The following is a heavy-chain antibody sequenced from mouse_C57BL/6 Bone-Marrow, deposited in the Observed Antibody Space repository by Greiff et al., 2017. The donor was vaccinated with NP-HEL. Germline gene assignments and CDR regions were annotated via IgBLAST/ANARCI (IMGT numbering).Heavy chain of an antibody. J-gene: IGHJ3*01. CDR1: GYSITSGYY. CDR3: ASSVSPPFAY. CDR2: ISYDGSN. V-gene: IGHV3-6*01. Sequence: VQLQQSGPGLVKPSHSLSLTCSVTGYSITSGYYWNWIRQFPGNKLEWMGYISYDGSNNYNPSLKNRISITRDTSKNQFFLKLNSVTTEDTATYYCASSVSPPFAYWGQGTLVTVSA.